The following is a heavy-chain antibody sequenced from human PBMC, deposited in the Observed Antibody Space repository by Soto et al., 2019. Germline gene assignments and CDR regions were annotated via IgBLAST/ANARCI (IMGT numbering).Heavy chain of an antibody. V-gene: IGHV1-18*04. D-gene: IGHD2-15*01. J-gene: IGHJ4*02. CDR2: ISGYNGNT. CDR3: ARDSKTHITRYCSGGSCLRVPAY. Sequence: QVQLVQSGAEVKKPGASVKVSCKASGYTFTSYGISWVRKAPGQGLEWMGWISGYNGNTNYAQKLQGRVTMTTDTSTSTAYMELRSLRSDDTAVYYCARDSKTHITRYCSGGSCLRVPAYWGQGTLVTVSS. CDR1: GYTFTSYG.